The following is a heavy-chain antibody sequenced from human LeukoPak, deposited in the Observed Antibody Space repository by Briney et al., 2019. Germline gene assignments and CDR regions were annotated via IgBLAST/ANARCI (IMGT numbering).Heavy chain of an antibody. J-gene: IGHJ3*02. CDR1: GGSISSYY. Sequence: SETLSLTCTISGGSISSYYWSWIRQPPGKGLEWIGYIYYSGSTNYSPSLKSRVTISVDTSKNQFSLKLSSVTAADTAVYYCARGDGYNFDAFDIWGQGTMVTVSS. V-gene: IGHV4-59*01. CDR3: ARGDGYNFDAFDI. CDR2: IYYSGST. D-gene: IGHD5-24*01.